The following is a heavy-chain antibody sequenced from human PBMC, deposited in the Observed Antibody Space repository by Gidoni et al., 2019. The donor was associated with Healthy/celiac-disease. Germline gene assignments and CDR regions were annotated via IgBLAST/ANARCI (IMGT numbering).Heavy chain of an antibody. V-gene: IGHV4-59*01. J-gene: IGHJ3*02. CDR2: IYYSGST. CDR3: ARDRGVLLGAFDI. Sequence: QVQLQESGPGLVKPSETLSLTCPVSGGSISSYYWSWIRQPPGKGLEWIGYIYYSGSTNYNPSLKSRVTISVDTSKNQFSLKLSSVTAADTAVYYCARDRGVLLGAFDIWGQGTMVTVSS. CDR1: GGSISSYY. D-gene: IGHD3-10*01.